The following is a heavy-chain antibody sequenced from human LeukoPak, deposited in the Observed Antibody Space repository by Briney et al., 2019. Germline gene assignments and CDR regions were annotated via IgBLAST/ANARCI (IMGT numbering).Heavy chain of an antibody. CDR1: GGSISSGGYY. V-gene: IGHV4-31*03. CDR2: IYYSGST. D-gene: IGHD3-16*02. J-gene: IGHJ4*02. Sequence: SSETLSLTCTVSGGSISSGGYYWSWIRQHPGKGLEWIGYIYYSGSTYYNPSLKSRVTISVDTSKNQFSLKLSSVTAADTAVYYCARSGGSYPFDYWGQGTLVTVSS. CDR3: ARSGGSYPFDY.